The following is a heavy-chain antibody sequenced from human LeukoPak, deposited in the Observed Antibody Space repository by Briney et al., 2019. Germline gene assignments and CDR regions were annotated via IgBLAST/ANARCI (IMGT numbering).Heavy chain of an antibody. CDR1: GGSISSSSYY. D-gene: IGHD3-10*01. V-gene: IGHV4-39*07. CDR3: ARGGADYGYYFDS. J-gene: IGHJ4*02. CDR2: IYHSGST. Sequence: SETLSLTCTVSGGSISSSSYYWGWIRQPPGKGLEWIGSIYHSGSTDYNPSLKSRVTISVDTSKNQFSLKLNSVTAADTAVYYCARGGADYGYYFDSWGQGTLVTVSS.